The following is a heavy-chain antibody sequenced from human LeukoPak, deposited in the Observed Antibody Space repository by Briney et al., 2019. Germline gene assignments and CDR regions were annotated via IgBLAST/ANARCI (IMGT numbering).Heavy chain of an antibody. D-gene: IGHD3-3*01. CDR2: ISGSGGST. Sequence: GGSLRLSCAASGFTFSSYAMSWVRQAPGKGLEWVSAISGSGGSTYYADSVKGRLTISRDNSKNTLYLQMNSLRAEDTAVYYCEGYDFWSGYYWEPYFFDYWGQGTLVTVSS. CDR1: GFTFSSYA. J-gene: IGHJ4*02. CDR3: EGYDFWSGYYWEPYFFDY. V-gene: IGHV3-23*01.